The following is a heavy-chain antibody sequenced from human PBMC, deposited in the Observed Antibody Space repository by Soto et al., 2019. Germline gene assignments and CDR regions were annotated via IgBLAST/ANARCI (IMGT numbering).Heavy chain of an antibody. CDR1: GFTFSSYA. CDR2: ISDGTST. CDR3: ARGDRGAFDL. Sequence: GGSLRLSCAASGFTFSSYAMGWVRRAPGKGLEWVSAISDGTSTTYADSVKGRFTISRDNAKNTLSLQMNSLRAEDTAVYYCARGDRGAFDLWGRGTVVTVSS. D-gene: IGHD1-26*01. V-gene: IGHV3-74*01. J-gene: IGHJ3*01.